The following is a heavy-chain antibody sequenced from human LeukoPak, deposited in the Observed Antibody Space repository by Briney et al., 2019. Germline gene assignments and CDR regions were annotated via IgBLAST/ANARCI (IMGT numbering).Heavy chain of an antibody. D-gene: IGHD1-26*01. Sequence: GGSLRLSCAASGFTFSSYAMSWVRQAPGKGLEWVSAISGSGGSTYYADSVKGRFTISRDNSKNTLYLQMNSLRAEDAAVYYCAKDQRGAIVGATKGAFDIWGQGTMITVSS. CDR2: ISGSGGST. V-gene: IGHV3-23*01. CDR3: AKDQRGAIVGATKGAFDI. J-gene: IGHJ3*02. CDR1: GFTFSSYA.